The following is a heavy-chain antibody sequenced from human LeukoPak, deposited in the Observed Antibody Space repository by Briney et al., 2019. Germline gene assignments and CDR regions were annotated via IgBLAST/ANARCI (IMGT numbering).Heavy chain of an antibody. CDR3: ARDFTYCSGGSCLWD. Sequence: YPGGSLRLSCAASGFTVSSNYMSWVRQAPGKGLEWVSVIYSGGSTYYADSVKGRFTISRDNSKNTLYLQMNSLRAEDMAVYYCARDFTYCSGGSCLWDWGQGTLVTVSS. D-gene: IGHD2-15*01. CDR1: GFTVSSNY. V-gene: IGHV3-53*01. J-gene: IGHJ4*02. CDR2: IYSGGST.